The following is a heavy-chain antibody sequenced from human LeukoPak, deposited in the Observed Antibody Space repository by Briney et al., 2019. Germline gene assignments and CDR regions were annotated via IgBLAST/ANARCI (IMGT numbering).Heavy chain of an antibody. CDR1: GFTFSTYA. J-gene: IGHJ4*02. D-gene: IGHD3-22*01. V-gene: IGHV3-23*01. CDR2: ISGSGSNT. Sequence: GGSLRLSCAASGFTFSTYAMTWVRQAPGKGLEWVSSISGSGSNTYYADSVKGRFTISRDNSKNTLYLQMNSLRAEDTAVYYCAREIETYYYDSSGYSQTGYFDYWGQGTLVTVSS. CDR3: AREIETYYYDSSGYSQTGYFDY.